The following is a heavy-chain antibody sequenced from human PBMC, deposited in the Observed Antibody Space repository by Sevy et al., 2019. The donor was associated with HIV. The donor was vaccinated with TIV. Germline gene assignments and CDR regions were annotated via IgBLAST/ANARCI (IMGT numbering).Heavy chain of an antibody. D-gene: IGHD6-19*01. CDR3: VRGGSYSSNAFDV. V-gene: IGHV3-64D*06. J-gene: IGHJ3*01. CDR1: GFTFSSYA. Sequence: GGSLRLSCSASGFTFSSYAMHWVRQAPGKGLEYVSAISAYGDSTYHADSVKGIFTISRDNSKNTLYLQMSSLRTEDTAVYDCVRGGSYSSNAFDVWGQGTMVTVSS. CDR2: ISAYGDST.